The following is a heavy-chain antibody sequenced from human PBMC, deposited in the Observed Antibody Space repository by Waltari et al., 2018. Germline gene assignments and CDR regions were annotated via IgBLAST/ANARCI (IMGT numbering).Heavy chain of an antibody. CDR1: GGTFSSYA. CDR3: ARSLGYCSGGSSYEPGDPFDL. D-gene: IGHD2-15*01. Sequence: QVQLVQSGAEVKKPGSSVKVSCKASGGTFSSYAISWVRQAPGQGLEGMGGIIPIFGTANYAQKVQGRGTITADESTSTACMELSSVRSEDTAVYYCARSLGYCSGGSSYEPGDPFDLWGRGTLVTVSS. J-gene: IGHJ2*01. V-gene: IGHV1-69*01. CDR2: IIPIFGTA.